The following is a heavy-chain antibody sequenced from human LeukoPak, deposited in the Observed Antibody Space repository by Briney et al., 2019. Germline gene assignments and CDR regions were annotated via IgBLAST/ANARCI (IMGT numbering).Heavy chain of an antibody. CDR3: ARGIAARPDYYYYYYMDV. Sequence: ASVKVSCKPSGYTFTSYDIHWGRPATGQGLAWMGWTNPNSGNTGHAQKLQGRVTISRNTSISTAYMELSSLRAEDTAVYYCARGIAARPDYYYYYYMDVWGKGTTVTVSS. CDR2: TNPNSGNT. J-gene: IGHJ6*03. V-gene: IGHV1-8*03. D-gene: IGHD6-6*01. CDR1: GYTFTSYD.